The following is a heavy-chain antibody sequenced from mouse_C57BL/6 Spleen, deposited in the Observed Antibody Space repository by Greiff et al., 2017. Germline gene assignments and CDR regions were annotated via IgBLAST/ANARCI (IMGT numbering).Heavy chain of an antibody. CDR2: INSDGGST. CDR3: ARHGGRHWYFDV. J-gene: IGHJ1*03. Sequence: EVMLVESGGGLVQPGESLKLSCEFNEYDFPSHDLSWVRKTPEKRLELVAAINSDGGSTYYPDTMERRFIISRDNTKKTLYLQMRSLRSEDTALYYCARHGGRHWYFDVWGTGTTVTVSS. V-gene: IGHV5-2*01. CDR1: EYDFPSHD. D-gene: IGHD3-3*01.